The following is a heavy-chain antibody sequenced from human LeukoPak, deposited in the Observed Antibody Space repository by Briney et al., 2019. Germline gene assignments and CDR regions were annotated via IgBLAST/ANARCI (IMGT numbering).Heavy chain of an antibody. V-gene: IGHV4-61*02. J-gene: IGHJ4*02. Sequence: SQTLSLTCTVSGGSISSGSYYWSWIRQPAGKGLEWIGRIYTSGSTNYNPSLKSRVTISVDTSKNQFSLKLSSVTAADTGVYYCARERGGYYDSSGYSDYWGQGTLVTVSS. CDR2: IYTSGST. CDR1: GGSISSGSYY. D-gene: IGHD3-22*01. CDR3: ARERGGYYDSSGYSDY.